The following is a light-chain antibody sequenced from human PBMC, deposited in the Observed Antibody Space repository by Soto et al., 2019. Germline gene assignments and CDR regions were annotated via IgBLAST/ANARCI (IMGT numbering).Light chain of an antibody. J-gene: IGLJ1*01. CDR3: HTWGTGIQV. Sequence: QLVLTQSPSASACLRASVKLTCTLSSGHSNYAIAWHQQQPEKGPRHLMRINSDGTRIKGDGIPDRFSGSSSGAERYLTISSLQSEDEADYYCHTWGTGIQVFGTGTKLTVL. V-gene: IGLV4-69*01. CDR1: SGHSNYA. CDR2: INSDGTR.